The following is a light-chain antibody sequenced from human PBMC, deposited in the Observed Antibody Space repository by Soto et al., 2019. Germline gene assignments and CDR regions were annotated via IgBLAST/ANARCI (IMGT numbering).Light chain of an antibody. CDR1: QTVFNNY. CDR2: GAS. CDR3: QQYGSARALS. Sequence: EVVLTQSPGTLSLSPGERATLSCRASQTVFNNYLAWYQQKPGQAPWLLIYGASNRATGIPDRFSGSGSGTDFNLTITGLEPEDFGFYYCQQYGSARALSFGGGTKVEFK. V-gene: IGKV3-20*01. J-gene: IGKJ4*01.